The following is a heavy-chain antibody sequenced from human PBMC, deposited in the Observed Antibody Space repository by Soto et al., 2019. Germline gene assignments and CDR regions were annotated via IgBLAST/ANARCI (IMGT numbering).Heavy chain of an antibody. CDR1: GGTLSSYA. Sequence: QVQLVQSGAEVKKPGSSVKVSCKAPGGTLSSYAINWVRQAPGQGLEGMGGIIPIFGSANYAPKFQGRVTISADESTSTAYMEVSSLRSEDTAVYYCAGTREIPYYHGMDVWGQGTTVTVSS. CDR2: IIPIFGSA. J-gene: IGHJ6*02. CDR3: AGTREIPYYHGMDV. V-gene: IGHV1-69*01. D-gene: IGHD2-2*02.